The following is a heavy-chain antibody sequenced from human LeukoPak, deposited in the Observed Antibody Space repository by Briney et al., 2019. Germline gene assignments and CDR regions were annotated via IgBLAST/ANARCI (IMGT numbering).Heavy chain of an antibody. CDR2: IYYSGST. D-gene: IGHD3-9*01. CDR3: ARARGMYYDILTGYYPTYFDY. Sequence: PSETLSLTCTVSGGSISSYYWSWIRQPPGKGLEWIGYIYYSGSTNYNPSLKSRVTISVDTSKNQFSLKLSSVTAADTAVYYCARARGMYYDILTGYYPTYFDYWGQGTLVTVSS. CDR1: GGSISSYY. V-gene: IGHV4-59*01. J-gene: IGHJ4*02.